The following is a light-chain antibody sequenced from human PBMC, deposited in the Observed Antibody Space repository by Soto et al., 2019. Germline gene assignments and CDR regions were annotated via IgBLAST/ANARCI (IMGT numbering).Light chain of an antibody. CDR3: ASWQDTLSGYV. V-gene: IGLV1-44*01. Sequence: TVLTQRRAGSETPGQRVTISYSGSPANIGSNTVNWYQQLPGTAPKVLIYNDNQRPSGVPDRFSGSKSGTSASLAISGLQSEDEADYYCASWQDTLSGYVFRTGTTVPVL. J-gene: IGLJ1*01. CDR2: NDN. CDR1: PANIGSNT.